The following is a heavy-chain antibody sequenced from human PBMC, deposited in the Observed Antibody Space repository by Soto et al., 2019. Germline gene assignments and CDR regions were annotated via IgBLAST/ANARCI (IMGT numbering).Heavy chain of an antibody. CDR2: FYYSGST. CDR3: ARQAGEGYNSAVY. V-gene: IGHV4-59*08. J-gene: IGHJ4*02. CDR1: GGSIRSYY. Sequence: SETLSLTCTVSGGSIRSYYWNWIRQPPGKGLEWIGYFYYSGSTSYNPSLKSRVTMSVDTSKNQFSLKLTSVTAADTAVYYCARQAGEGYNSAVYWGQGTLVTVSS. D-gene: IGHD5-12*01.